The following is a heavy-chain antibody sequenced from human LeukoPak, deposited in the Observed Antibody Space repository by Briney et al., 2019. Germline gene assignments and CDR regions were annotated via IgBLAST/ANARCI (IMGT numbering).Heavy chain of an antibody. CDR1: GVSISSYY. D-gene: IGHD3-9*01. J-gene: IGHJ3*02. CDR2: LYTVGST. Sequence: PSETLSLTCTVSGVSISSYYWSWIRQPAGKGLGWIGRLYTVGSTNYNPSLKSRVTMSVDTSKNQSSLKLSSVTAADTAVYYCAVYSDYDILTGYYNNDAFDIWGQGTMVTVSS. CDR3: AVYSDYDILTGYYNNDAFDI. V-gene: IGHV4-4*07.